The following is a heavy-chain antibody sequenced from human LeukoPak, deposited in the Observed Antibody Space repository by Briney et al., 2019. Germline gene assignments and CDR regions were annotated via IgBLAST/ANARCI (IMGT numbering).Heavy chain of an antibody. CDR1: GFTFSSYS. J-gene: IGHJ4*02. V-gene: IGHV3-21*01. CDR2: ISSSSSYI. D-gene: IGHD5-18*01. CDR3: ARDRPSYGYASSLDY. Sequence: GGSLRLSCAASGFTFSSYSMNWVRQAPGKGLEGVSSISSSSSYIYYADSVKGRFTSSRDNAKNSLYLQMNSLRAEDTAVYYCARDRPSYGYASSLDYWGQGTLVTVSS.